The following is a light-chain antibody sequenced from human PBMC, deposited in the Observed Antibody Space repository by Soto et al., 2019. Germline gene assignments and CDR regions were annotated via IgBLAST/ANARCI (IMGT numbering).Light chain of an antibody. V-gene: IGKV1-33*01. J-gene: IGKJ3*01. CDR3: QQYDNLPR. CDR2: DAS. Sequence: DIQMTQSPSSRSASVGDRVTITCQASQDINNYLNWYQQKPGKAPKLLIYDASNLETGVPSRFRGSGYWTDFIFTISSLQPEDIATYYCQQYDNLPRFGPGTKVDIK. CDR1: QDINNY.